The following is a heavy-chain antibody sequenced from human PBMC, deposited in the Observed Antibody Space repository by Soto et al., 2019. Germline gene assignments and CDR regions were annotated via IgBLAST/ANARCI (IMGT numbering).Heavy chain of an antibody. CDR3: ARVSYYDSSGPSDYYYGMDV. D-gene: IGHD3-22*01. J-gene: IGHJ6*02. CDR2: IYYSGST. Sequence: QVQLQESGPGLVKPSQTLSLTCTVSGGSISSGDYYWSWIRQPPGKGLEWIGYIYYSGSTYYNPSLKSRVTISVDTSNNQCSLKLSSVTAADTAVYYCARVSYYDSSGPSDYYYGMDVWGQGTTVTVSS. CDR1: GGSISSGDYY. V-gene: IGHV4-30-4*01.